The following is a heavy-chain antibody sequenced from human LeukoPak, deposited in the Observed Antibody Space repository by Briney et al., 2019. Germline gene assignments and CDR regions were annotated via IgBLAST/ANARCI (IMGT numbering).Heavy chain of an antibody. J-gene: IGHJ5*02. V-gene: IGHV4-39*01. Sequence: PSETLSLTWTVSGASLSSGSYYWGWIRKPPGKGLEWIGSIYYSGSTYYNPSLKSRVTISVDTSKNQFSLKLSSVTAADTAVYYCARHDIVVVPAAIGLNWFDPWGQGTLVTVSS. CDR1: GASLSSGSYY. CDR3: ARHDIVVVPAAIGLNWFDP. D-gene: IGHD2-2*01. CDR2: IYYSGST.